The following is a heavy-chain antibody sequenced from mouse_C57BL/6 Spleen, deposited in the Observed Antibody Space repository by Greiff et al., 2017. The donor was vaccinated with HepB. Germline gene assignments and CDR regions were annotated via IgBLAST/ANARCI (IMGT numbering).Heavy chain of an antibody. CDR1: GYAFSSYW. J-gene: IGHJ3*01. Sequence: QVQLKESGAELVKPGASVKISCKASGYAFSSYWMNWVKQRPGKGLEWIGQIYPGDGDTNYNGKFKGKATLTADKSSSTAYMQLSSLTSEDSAVYFCARSRPPPAWFAYWGQGTLVTVSA. CDR3: ARSRPPPAWFAY. CDR2: IYPGDGDT. V-gene: IGHV1-80*01.